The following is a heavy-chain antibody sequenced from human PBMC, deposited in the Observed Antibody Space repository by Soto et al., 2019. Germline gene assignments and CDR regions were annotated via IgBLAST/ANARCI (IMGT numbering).Heavy chain of an antibody. CDR1: GFTFSSYA. Sequence: EVQLLESGGGLVQPGGSLRLSCAASGFTFSSYAMSWVRQAPGKGLEWVSAISGSGGSTYYADSVKGRFTISRDNSKNPLYLQMNSLRAEDTAVYYCAKGRFLEWLLFGFDYWGQGTLVTVSS. CDR3: AKGRFLEWLLFGFDY. D-gene: IGHD3-3*01. J-gene: IGHJ4*02. CDR2: ISGSGGST. V-gene: IGHV3-23*01.